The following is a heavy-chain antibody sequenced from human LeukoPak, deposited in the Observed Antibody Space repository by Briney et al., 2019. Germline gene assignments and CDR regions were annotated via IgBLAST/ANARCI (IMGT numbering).Heavy chain of an antibody. CDR3: ARETNQGAFDI. Sequence: SGGSLRLSCAASGFTFSSYWMHWVRQAPGKGLVWVSRINSDGSSTSYADSVKGRFTISRDNSKNTLYLQMNSLRAEDTAVYYCARETNQGAFDIWGQGTMVTVSS. CDR1: GFTFSSYW. V-gene: IGHV3-74*01. CDR2: INSDGSST. J-gene: IGHJ3*02. D-gene: IGHD1-14*01.